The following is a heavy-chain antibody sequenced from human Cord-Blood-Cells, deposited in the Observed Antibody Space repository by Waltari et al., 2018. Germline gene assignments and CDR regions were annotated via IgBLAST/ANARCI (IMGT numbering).Heavy chain of an antibody. CDR3: ATDRGKYYDFWSGYYSWFDY. J-gene: IGHJ4*02. D-gene: IGHD3-3*01. Sequence: QVQLVQSGAEVKKPGASVKVSCTVSGYTLTEFSLHWVRQAPGQGLAWMGGFDPEDGETIYAQKFQGRVTMTEDTSTDTAYMELSSLRSEDTAVYYCATDRGKYYDFWSGYYSWFDYWGQGTLVTVSS. V-gene: IGHV1-24*01. CDR2: FDPEDGET. CDR1: GYTLTEFS.